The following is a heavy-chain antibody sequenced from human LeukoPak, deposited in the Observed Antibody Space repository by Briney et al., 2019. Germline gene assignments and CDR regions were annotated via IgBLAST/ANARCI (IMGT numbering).Heavy chain of an antibody. D-gene: IGHD2-15*01. CDR2: IFYSGTT. CDR1: GGSISGYY. Sequence: SETLSLTCTVSGGSISGYYWGWIRQPPGKGLEYIGFIFYSGTTNYNPSLKSRVTISVDTSKNQFSLKLSSVTAADTAVYYCARVESTRTYYYYYYMDVWGKGTTVTISS. CDR3: ARVESTRTYYYYYYMDV. V-gene: IGHV4-59*01. J-gene: IGHJ6*03.